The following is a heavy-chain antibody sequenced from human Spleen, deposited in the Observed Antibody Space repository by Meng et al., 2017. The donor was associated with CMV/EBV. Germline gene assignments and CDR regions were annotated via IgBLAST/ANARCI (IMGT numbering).Heavy chain of an antibody. CDR1: GFTFSSYW. D-gene: IGHD2-2*01. J-gene: IGHJ6*02. CDR3: ARAEDYCSSTSCYRDYYYYGMDV. Sequence: GESLKISCAASGFTFSSYWMSWVRQAPGKGLEWVANIKQDGSEKYYVDSVKGRFTISRDNAKNSLYLQMNSLRAEDTAVYYCARAEDYCSSTSCYRDYYYYGMDVWGQGTTVTVSS. CDR2: IKQDGSEK. V-gene: IGHV3-7*01.